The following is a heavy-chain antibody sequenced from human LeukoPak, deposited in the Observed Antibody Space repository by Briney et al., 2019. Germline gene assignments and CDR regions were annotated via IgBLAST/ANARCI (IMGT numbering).Heavy chain of an antibody. V-gene: IGHV3-23*01. J-gene: IGHJ4*02. CDR2: ISGSGGST. CDR3: AKDTLASTTPDYHLDY. Sequence: GGSLRLSCAASGFTFSRYAMSWVRQAPGKGLEWVSAISGSGGSTYYADSVKGRFTISRDNSKNTLYLQMNSLRAEDTAVYYCAKDTLASTTPDYHLDYWGQGTLVTVSS. D-gene: IGHD4-17*01. CDR1: GFTFSRYA.